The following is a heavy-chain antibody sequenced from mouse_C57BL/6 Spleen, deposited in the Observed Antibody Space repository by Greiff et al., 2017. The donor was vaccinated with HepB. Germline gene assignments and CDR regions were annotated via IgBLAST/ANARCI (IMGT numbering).Heavy chain of an antibody. J-gene: IGHJ4*01. V-gene: IGHV1-80*01. CDR2: IYPGDGDT. CDR3: ARVGLYSYAMDY. CDR1: GYAFSSYW. Sequence: QVQLQQSGAELVKPGASVKISCKASGYAFSSYWMNWVKQRPGKGLEWIGQIYPGDGDTNYNGKFKGKATLTADKSSSTAYMQLSSLTSEDSAVYFCARVGLYSYAMDYWGQGTSVTVSS. D-gene: IGHD2-1*01.